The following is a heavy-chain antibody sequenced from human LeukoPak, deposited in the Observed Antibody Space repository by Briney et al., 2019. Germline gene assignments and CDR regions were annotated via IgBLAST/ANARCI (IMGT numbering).Heavy chain of an antibody. CDR3: ARVPRSYYYYYYMDV. CDR1: GGSISSGGYY. V-gene: IGHV4-30-2*01. Sequence: SQTLSLTCTVSGGSISSGGYYWSWIRQPPGKGLEWIGYIYHSGSTYYNPSLKSRVTISVDRSKNQFSLKLSSVTAADTAVYYCARVPRSYYYYYYMDVWGKGTTVTVSS. CDR2: IYHSGST. J-gene: IGHJ6*03.